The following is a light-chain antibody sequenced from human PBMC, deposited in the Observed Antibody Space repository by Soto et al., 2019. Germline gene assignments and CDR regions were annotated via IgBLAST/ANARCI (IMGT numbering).Light chain of an antibody. CDR3: QQSYSAS. V-gene: IGKV1-5*01. J-gene: IGKJ4*01. CDR1: QSISSW. CDR2: DAS. Sequence: DIQMTQSHSTLSASVGDRVTITCRASQSISSWLAWYQQKPGKAPKLLIYDASSLESGVPSRFSGSGSGTEFTLTISSLQPDDFATYYCQQSYSASFGGGTKVDIK.